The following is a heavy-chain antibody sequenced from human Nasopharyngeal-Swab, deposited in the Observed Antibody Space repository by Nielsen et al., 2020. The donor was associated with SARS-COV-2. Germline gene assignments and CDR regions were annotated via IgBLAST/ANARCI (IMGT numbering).Heavy chain of an antibody. D-gene: IGHD3-3*01. CDR2: ISSSSSYI. CDR3: ARTYYDFWSGYLEEYFQH. CDR1: GFTFSSYS. V-gene: IGHV3-21*01. Sequence: GGSLRLSCAASGFTFSSYSMNWVRQAPGKGLEWVSSISSSSSYIYYADSVKGRFTISRDNAKNSLYLQMNSLRAEDTAVYYCARTYYDFWSGYLEEYFQHWGQGTLVTVSS. J-gene: IGHJ1*01.